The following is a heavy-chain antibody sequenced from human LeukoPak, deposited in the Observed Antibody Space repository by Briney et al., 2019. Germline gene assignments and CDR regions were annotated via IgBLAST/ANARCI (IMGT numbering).Heavy chain of an antibody. D-gene: IGHD3-10*01. CDR3: AKGYASGTYFLDY. J-gene: IGHJ4*02. CDR1: GFTFSGYA. CDR2: IVASGDTT. Sequence: GGSLRLSCAASGFTFSGYALTWVRQAPGKGLEWVSAIVASGDTTFYADSVKGRFTISRDNSKNTLYLQMNSLRAEDTATYYCAKGYASGTYFLDYWGPGTLVTVSS. V-gene: IGHV3-23*01.